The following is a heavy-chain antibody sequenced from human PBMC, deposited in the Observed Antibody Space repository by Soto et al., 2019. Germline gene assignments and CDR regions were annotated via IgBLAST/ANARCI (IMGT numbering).Heavy chain of an antibody. Sequence: QVQLVQSGSEVKKPGSSVKVSCKASPGTFSTYAVSWVRQAPVQGLEWMGGIIPLFGTPNYAQKFQGRVTITADESTRTVYMELSSLTSEDTAVYYCARGDLYYYGSGSYYSWFDPWGQGTLVSVSS. J-gene: IGHJ5*02. CDR3: ARGDLYYYGSGSYYSWFDP. CDR1: PGTFSTYA. CDR2: IIPLFGTP. V-gene: IGHV1-69*01. D-gene: IGHD3-10*01.